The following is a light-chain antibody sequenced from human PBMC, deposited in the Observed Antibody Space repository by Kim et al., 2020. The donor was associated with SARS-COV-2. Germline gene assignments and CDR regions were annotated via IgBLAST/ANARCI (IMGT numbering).Light chain of an antibody. CDR2: DAS. J-gene: IGKJ2*01. V-gene: IGKV3-11*01. CDR3: QQRSNWPYT. CDR1: QSVSDY. Sequence: EIVLTQSPATLSLSPGERATLSCRASQSVSDYLGWYQQKPGQAPTLLIYDASYRATGIPERFSGSGSGTDFTLTIRSLEPEDFAVYYCQQRSNWPYTFGQGTKLEIK.